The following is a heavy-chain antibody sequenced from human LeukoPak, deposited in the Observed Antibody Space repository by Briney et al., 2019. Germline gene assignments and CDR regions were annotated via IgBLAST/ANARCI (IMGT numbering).Heavy chain of an antibody. CDR2: INPNSGGT. CDR1: GYTFTGYY. CDR3: ARVLDSSGSYYY. Sequence: ASVKVSCRASGYTFTGYYMHWVRQAPGQGLEWMGWINPNSGGTNYAQKFQGRVTMTMDTFITTAYMELSRLRSDDTAVYYCARVLDSSGSYYYWGQGTLVTVSS. V-gene: IGHV1-2*02. D-gene: IGHD1-26*01. J-gene: IGHJ4*02.